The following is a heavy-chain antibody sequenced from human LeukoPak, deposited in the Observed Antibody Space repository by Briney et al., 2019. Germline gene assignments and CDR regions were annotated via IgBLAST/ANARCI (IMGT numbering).Heavy chain of an antibody. D-gene: IGHD5-18*01. CDR2: IYTSGST. CDR3: ARGPRGYSYGSGWDWFDP. J-gene: IGHJ5*02. Sequence: SETLSLTCTVSGGSISSYYWSWIRQPAGKGLEWIGRIYTSGSTNYNPSLKSRVTMSVDTSKNQFSLKLSSVTAADTAVYYCARGPRGYSYGSGWDWFDPWGQGTLVTVSS. V-gene: IGHV4-4*07. CDR1: GGSISSYY.